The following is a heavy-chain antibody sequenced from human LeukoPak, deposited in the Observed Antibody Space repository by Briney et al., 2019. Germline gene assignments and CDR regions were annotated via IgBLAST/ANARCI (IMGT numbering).Heavy chain of an antibody. V-gene: IGHV1-46*03. D-gene: IGHD3-22*01. CDR2: INPSGGST. J-gene: IGHJ4*02. CDR1: RYTFTSYY. Sequence: ASVKVSCKASRYTFTSYYMHWVRQAPGQGLEWMGIINPSGGSTSYAQKFQGRVTMTRDTSTSTVYMELSSLRSEDTAVYYCARDQYYDSSGYPALDYWGQGTLVTVSS. CDR3: ARDQYYDSSGYPALDY.